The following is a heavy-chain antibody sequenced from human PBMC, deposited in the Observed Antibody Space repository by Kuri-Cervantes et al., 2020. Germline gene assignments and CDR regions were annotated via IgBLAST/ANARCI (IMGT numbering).Heavy chain of an antibody. CDR3: ARGDILTGYFD. V-gene: IGHV3-30*14. CDR2: ISYDGSNK. Sequence: LSLTCAASGFTFSSYAMHWVRQAPGKGLEWVAVISYDGSNKYYADSVRGRFTISRENAKNSLYLQMNSLRAGDTALYYCARGDILTGYFDWGQGTLVTVSS. D-gene: IGHD3-9*01. CDR1: GFTFSSYA. J-gene: IGHJ4*02.